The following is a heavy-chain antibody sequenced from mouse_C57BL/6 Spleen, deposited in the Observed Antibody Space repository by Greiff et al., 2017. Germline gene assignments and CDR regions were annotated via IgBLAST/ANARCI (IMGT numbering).Heavy chain of an antibody. D-gene: IGHD1-1*01. CDR3: ARRYYGSSYDYFDY. Sequence: QVQLQQSGAELVKPGASVKMSCKASGYTFTSYWITWVKQRPGQGLEWIGDIYPGSGSTNYNEKFKSKATLTVDTSSSTAYMQLSSLTSEDSAVYYCARRYYGSSYDYFDYWGQGTTLTVSS. J-gene: IGHJ2*01. V-gene: IGHV1-55*01. CDR1: GYTFTSYW. CDR2: IYPGSGST.